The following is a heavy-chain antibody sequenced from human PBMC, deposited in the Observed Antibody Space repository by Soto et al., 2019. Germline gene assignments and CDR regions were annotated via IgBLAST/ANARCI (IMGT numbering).Heavy chain of an antibody. V-gene: IGHV1-24*01. Sequence: GASVKVSCKVSGYTLTELSMHWVRQAPGKGLEWMGGFDPEDGETIYAQKFQGRVTMTEDTSTDTAYMELSSLRSEDTAVYYCARDLSWGSNWYYYMDVWGKGTTVTVSS. CDR1: GYTLTELS. D-gene: IGHD7-27*01. CDR3: ARDLSWGSNWYYYMDV. CDR2: FDPEDGET. J-gene: IGHJ6*03.